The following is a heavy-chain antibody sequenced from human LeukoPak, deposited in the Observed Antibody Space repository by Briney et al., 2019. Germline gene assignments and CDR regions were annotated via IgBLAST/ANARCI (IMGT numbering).Heavy chain of an antibody. CDR1: GFIFDDYG. CDR3: AKDVGKWESLHFFDY. CDR2: INWNSVTI. V-gene: IGHV3-9*01. Sequence: QSGGSLRLSCVGSGFIFDDYGMHWVRQVPGKGLEWVSGINWNSVTIGYADSVKGRFTISRDNAKNSLYLQMNSLRGDDTAVYYCAKDVGKWESLHFFDYWGQGTLVTVSS. J-gene: IGHJ4*02. D-gene: IGHD1-26*01.